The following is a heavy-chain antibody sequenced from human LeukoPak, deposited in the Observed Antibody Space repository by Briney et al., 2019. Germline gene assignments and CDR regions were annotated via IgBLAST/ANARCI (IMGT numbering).Heavy chain of an antibody. Sequence: ASVKVSCKASGYTFTSYDINWVRQATGQGLEWMGWINAGNGNTKYSQKFQGRVTITRDTSASTAYMELSSLRSEDTAVYYCVSEGTYCGGDCYSFESGYFDYWGQGTLVTVSS. V-gene: IGHV1-3*01. D-gene: IGHD2-21*02. CDR2: INAGNGNT. CDR1: GYTFTSYD. CDR3: VSEGTYCGGDCYSFESGYFDY. J-gene: IGHJ4*02.